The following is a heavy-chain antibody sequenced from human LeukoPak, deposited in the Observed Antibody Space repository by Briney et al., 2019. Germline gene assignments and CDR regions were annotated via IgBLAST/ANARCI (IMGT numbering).Heavy chain of an antibody. CDR2: ISAYNGNT. V-gene: IGHV1-18*01. Sequence: ASVKVSCKPSGYTFTSYGISWVRQAPGQGLKWMGWISAYNGNTNYAQKLQSRVTMTADTSTSTAYMELRSLRSDDTAVYYCARDPYSSSAGFDYWGQGTLVTVSS. CDR1: GYTFTSYG. CDR3: ARDPYSSSAGFDY. D-gene: IGHD6-6*01. J-gene: IGHJ4*02.